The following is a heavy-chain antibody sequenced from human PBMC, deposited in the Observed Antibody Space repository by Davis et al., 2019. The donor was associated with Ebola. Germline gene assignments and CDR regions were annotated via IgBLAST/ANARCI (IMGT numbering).Heavy chain of an antibody. J-gene: IGHJ4*02. CDR3: ARGLSTSSPY. D-gene: IGHD6-6*01. CDR2: INPSGDGT. Sequence: ASVKVSCQTSGYTFISHYMHWVRQAPGQGLEWMGIINPSGDGTSYAQKFQGRVTMTRDTSTSTVYLQLSSLRSEDTATYYCARGLSTSSPYWGQGTLVTVSS. V-gene: IGHV1-46*01. CDR1: GYTFISHY.